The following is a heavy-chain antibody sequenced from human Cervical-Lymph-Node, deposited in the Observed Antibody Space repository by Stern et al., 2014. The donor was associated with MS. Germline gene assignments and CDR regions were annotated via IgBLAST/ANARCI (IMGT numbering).Heavy chain of an antibody. Sequence: QVTLKESGPVLVKPTETLTLTCTVSGFSLSNARMGVSWIRQPPGKALEWLAHIFLTDEKSYSTSLKSRLTISKDTSKSQVVLTMTNMDPVDTATYYCARIRSYGSSGWTVLDYWGQGTLVTVSS. CDR1: GFSLSNARMG. CDR3: ARIRSYGSSGWTVLDY. CDR2: IFLTDEK. D-gene: IGHD6-19*01. J-gene: IGHJ4*02. V-gene: IGHV2-26*01.